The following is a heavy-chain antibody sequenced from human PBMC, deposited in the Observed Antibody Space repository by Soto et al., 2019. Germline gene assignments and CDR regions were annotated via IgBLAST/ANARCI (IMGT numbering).Heavy chain of an antibody. V-gene: IGHV4-31*03. CDR2: IYYSGST. D-gene: IGHD3-10*01. CDR1: GGSISSGGYY. J-gene: IGHJ4*02. CDR3: AGGGGLGELDY. Sequence: QVQLQESGPGLVKPSQTLSLTCTVSGGSISSGGYYWSWIRQHPGKGLEWIGYIYYSGSTYYNPSLKRRVTISVATSKNPFSLKLCSVTAADTAVYWCAGGGGLGELDYWGQGTLVTVSS.